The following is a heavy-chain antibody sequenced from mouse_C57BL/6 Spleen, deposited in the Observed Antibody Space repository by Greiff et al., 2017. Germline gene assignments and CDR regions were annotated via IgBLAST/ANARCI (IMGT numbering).Heavy chain of an antibody. V-gene: IGHV2-9-1*01. CDR1: GFSLTSYA. D-gene: IGHD1-1*01. Sequence: VQLVESGPGLVAPSQSLSITCTVSGFSLTSYAISWVRQPPGKGLEWLGVIWTGGGTNYNSALKSRLSISKDNSKSQVFLKMNSLQTDDTARYYCDRNYCGSFYYFDDWGQGTTLTVSS. J-gene: IGHJ2*01. CDR2: IWTGGGT. CDR3: DRNYCGSFYYFDD.